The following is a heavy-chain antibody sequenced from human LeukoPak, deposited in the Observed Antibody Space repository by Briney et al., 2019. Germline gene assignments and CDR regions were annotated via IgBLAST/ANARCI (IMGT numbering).Heavy chain of an antibody. CDR3: ARGASSSWYEYYFDY. Sequence: PGGSLRLSCAASGFTFSSYWMGWVRQAPGKGLEWVANIKQDGSEKYYVDSVKGRFTISRDNAKNSLYLQMNSLRAEDTAVYYCARGASSSWYEYYFDYWGQGTLVTVSP. CDR1: GFTFSSYW. CDR2: IKQDGSEK. J-gene: IGHJ4*02. V-gene: IGHV3-7*01. D-gene: IGHD6-13*01.